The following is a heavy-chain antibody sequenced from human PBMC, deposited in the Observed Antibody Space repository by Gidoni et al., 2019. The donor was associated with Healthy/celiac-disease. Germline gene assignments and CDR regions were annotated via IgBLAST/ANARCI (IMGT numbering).Heavy chain of an antibody. J-gene: IGHJ4*02. V-gene: IGHV4-34*01. Sequence: QVQLQQWGAGRVKPAETLSLTCAVYGGSFGGYYGSWIRQLPGKGLECIGEIKHSGSTNYNPSLKSRVTISVDTSKNQFSLKLSSVTAADTAVYYCARAYRDMITFGGVIPFDYWGQGTLVTVSS. CDR2: IKHSGST. D-gene: IGHD3-16*02. CDR3: ARAYRDMITFGGVIPFDY. CDR1: GGSFGGYY.